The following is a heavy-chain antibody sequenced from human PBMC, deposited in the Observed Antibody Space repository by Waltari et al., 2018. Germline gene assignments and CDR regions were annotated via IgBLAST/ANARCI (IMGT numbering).Heavy chain of an antibody. V-gene: IGHV4-59*01. Sequence: QLQLQESGSGLVKPSETLSLTCTVSGGSISSYYCSWIRQPPGQGLGWVGNMYYSGSTNYNPSPKSRVTISVDTSKNQFSLKLSSVTAADTAVYYCARSSEYWSGVSCYNYYYYMDVWGKGTTVTVSS. CDR1: GGSISSYY. CDR2: MYYSGST. J-gene: IGHJ6*03. D-gene: IGHD2-15*01. CDR3: ARSSEYWSGVSCYNYYYYMDV.